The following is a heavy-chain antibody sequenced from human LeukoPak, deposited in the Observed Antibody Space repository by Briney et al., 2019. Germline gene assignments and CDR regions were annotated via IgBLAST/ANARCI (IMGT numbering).Heavy chain of an antibody. V-gene: IGHV1-46*01. CDR1: GYTFTSYY. Sequence: ASVKVSSKASGYTFTSYYMHWVRQAPGQGLEWMRIINPSGGSTSYAQKFQGRVTMTRDTSTSTVYMELSSLRSEDTAVYYCARDMRELSIVVVPAASDYWGQGTLVTVSS. CDR2: INPSGGST. D-gene: IGHD2-2*01. CDR3: ARDMRELSIVVVPAASDY. J-gene: IGHJ4*02.